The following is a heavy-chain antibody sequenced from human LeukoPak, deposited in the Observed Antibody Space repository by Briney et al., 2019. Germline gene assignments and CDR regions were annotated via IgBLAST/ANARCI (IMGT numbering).Heavy chain of an antibody. CDR3: ASRSSTVAKFPFHY. D-gene: IGHD4-17*01. CDR1: GFTFSSYS. J-gene: IGHJ4*02. V-gene: IGHV3-48*01. CDR2: ISSSSSTI. Sequence: GGSLRLSCAASGFTFSSYSMNWVRQAPGKGLEWVSYISSSSSTIYYADSVKGRFTISRDNAKNSLYLHMNSLRAEDTAVYYCASRSSTVAKFPFHYWGQGTLVTVSS.